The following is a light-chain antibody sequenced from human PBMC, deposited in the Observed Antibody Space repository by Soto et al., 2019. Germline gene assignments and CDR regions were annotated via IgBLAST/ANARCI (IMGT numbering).Light chain of an antibody. CDR3: QSYDSSLSGYV. Sequence: QSVLTQPPSVSGAPGQRVTISCTGSSANIGAAYNVDWYQQLPGTAPKLLIYGNNNRPSGVPARFPGSKSGTSASLAIAGLQAEDEGDYYCQSYDSSLSGYVFGTGTKLTVL. CDR1: SANIGAAYN. CDR2: GNN. J-gene: IGLJ1*01. V-gene: IGLV1-40*01.